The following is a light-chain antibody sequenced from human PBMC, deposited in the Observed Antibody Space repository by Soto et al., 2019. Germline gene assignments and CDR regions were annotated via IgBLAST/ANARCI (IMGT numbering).Light chain of an antibody. CDR3: QQYNSYSWT. J-gene: IGKJ1*01. CDR1: QSVNRW. Sequence: DIQMTQSPSTLSGSVGDRVTITCRASQSVNRWLAWYQQKPGKAPKLLIYETSSLESGVPSRFGGSGSGTEFTLTISSLQPDDFEIYYCQQYNSYSWTFGQGTKVDIK. CDR2: ETS. V-gene: IGKV1-5*03.